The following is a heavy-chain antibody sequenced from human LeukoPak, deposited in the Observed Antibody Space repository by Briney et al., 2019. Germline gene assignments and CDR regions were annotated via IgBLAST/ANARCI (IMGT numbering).Heavy chain of an antibody. CDR1: GGSISSYY. D-gene: IGHD3-22*01. J-gene: IGHJ4*02. Sequence: PSETLSLTCTVSGGSISSYYWSWIRQPPGKGLEWIGYIYYSGSTTYNPSLKSRVTISVDTSKNQFSLKLTSVTAADTAVYYCARGGLRTPFDYWGQGTLVTVSS. V-gene: IGHV4-59*01. CDR3: ARGGLRTPFDY. CDR2: IYYSGST.